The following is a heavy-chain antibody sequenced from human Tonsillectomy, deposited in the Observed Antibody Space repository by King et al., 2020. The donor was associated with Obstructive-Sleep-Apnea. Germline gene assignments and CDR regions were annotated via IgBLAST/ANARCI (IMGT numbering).Heavy chain of an antibody. J-gene: IGHJ4*02. CDR2: ISWDDGST. CDR1: GFTVDDYT. V-gene: IGHV3-43*01. D-gene: IGHD2-2*02. Sequence: VQLVESGGVVVQPGGSLRLSCAASGFTVDDYTMHWVRQAPGKGLEWVSRISWDDGSTHYVDSVKGRFTISRDSSKNSLYLQMNRLRTEDSALYNCAKDTFKCTSSSCYIDYWGQGTLVTVSS. CDR3: AKDTFKCTSSSCYIDY.